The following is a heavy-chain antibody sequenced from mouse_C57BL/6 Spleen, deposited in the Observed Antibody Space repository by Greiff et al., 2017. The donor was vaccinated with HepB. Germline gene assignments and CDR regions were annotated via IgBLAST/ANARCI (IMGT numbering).Heavy chain of an antibody. V-gene: IGHV1-80*01. J-gene: IGHJ1*03. Sequence: VQLQQSGAELVKPGASVKISCKASGYAFSSYWMNWVKQRPGKGLEWIGQIYPGDGDTNYNGKFKGKATLTADKSASTAYMKLSSLTSEDSAVYFCARGVLGSYSNYGHWYFDVWGTGTTVTVSS. CDR3: ARGVLGSYSNYGHWYFDV. CDR2: IYPGDGDT. D-gene: IGHD2-5*01. CDR1: GYAFSSYW.